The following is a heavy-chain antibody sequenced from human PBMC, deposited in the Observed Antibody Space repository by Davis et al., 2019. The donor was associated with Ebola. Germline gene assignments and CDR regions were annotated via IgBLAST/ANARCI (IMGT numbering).Heavy chain of an antibody. CDR3: ARVRFGDTAVDY. Sequence: GESLKISCAASGFTFSSYDIHWVRQGTGKGLEWVSAIGTAGDTYYPGSVKGRFTISRENAKNSLYLQMNSLRAEDTAVYYCARVRFGDTAVDYWGQGTLVTVSS. D-gene: IGHD5-18*01. CDR1: GFTFSSYD. CDR2: IGTAGDT. V-gene: IGHV3-13*01. J-gene: IGHJ4*02.